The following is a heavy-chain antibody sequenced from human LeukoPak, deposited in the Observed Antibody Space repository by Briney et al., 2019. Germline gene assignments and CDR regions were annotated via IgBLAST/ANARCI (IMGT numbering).Heavy chain of an antibody. J-gene: IGHJ6*03. CDR1: GFTFSDYY. Sequence: PGGSLRLSCAASGFTFSDYYRSWIRQAPGKGLEWVSYISSSGSTIYYADSVKGRFTISRDNAKNSLYLQMNSLRAEDTAVYYCARGHDYGDYYYYYYMDVWGKGTTVTVSS. CDR3: ARGHDYGDYYYYYYMDV. CDR2: ISSSGSTI. V-gene: IGHV3-11*01. D-gene: IGHD4-17*01.